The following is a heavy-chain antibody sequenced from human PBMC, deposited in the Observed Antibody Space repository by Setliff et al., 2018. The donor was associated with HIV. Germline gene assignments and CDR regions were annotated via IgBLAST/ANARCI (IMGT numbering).Heavy chain of an antibody. V-gene: IGHV3-23*01. CDR1: GFIFSNYW. D-gene: IGHD3-10*01. Sequence: GGSLRLSCAASGFIFSNYWMHWVRQAPGKGLVWVSRISGSGGSTYYADSVKGRFTISRDNSKNTLYLQMNSLRAEDTAVYYCAKGYYGSGTFRYYYYYGMDVWGQGTTVTVSS. CDR2: ISGSGGST. CDR3: AKGYYGSGTFRYYYYYGMDV. J-gene: IGHJ6*02.